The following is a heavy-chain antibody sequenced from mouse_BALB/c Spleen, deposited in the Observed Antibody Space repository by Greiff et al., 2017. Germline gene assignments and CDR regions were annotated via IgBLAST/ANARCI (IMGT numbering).Heavy chain of an antibody. Sequence: VQLQQSGAELVRPGALVKLSCKASGFNINDYYMHWVKQRPEQGLEWIGWIDPENGNTIYDPKFQGKASITADTSSNTAYLQLSSLTSEDTAVYYCADWDFDVWGAGTTVTVSS. CDR2: IDPENGNT. CDR1: GFNINDYY. CDR3: ADWDFDV. J-gene: IGHJ1*01. V-gene: IGHV14-1*02.